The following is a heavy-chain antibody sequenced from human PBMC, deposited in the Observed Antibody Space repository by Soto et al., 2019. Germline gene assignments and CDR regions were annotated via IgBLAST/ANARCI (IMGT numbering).Heavy chain of an antibody. CDR2: IDPSDSYT. Sequence: PGESLKISCKGSGYSFTSYWISWVRQMPGKDLEWMGRIDPSDSYTNYSPSFQGHVTISADKSISTAYLQWSSLKASDTAMYYCARLPGGGVAANKTQDYWGQGTLVTVSS. V-gene: IGHV5-10-1*01. CDR1: GYSFTSYW. D-gene: IGHD2-15*01. CDR3: ARLPGGGVAANKTQDY. J-gene: IGHJ4*02.